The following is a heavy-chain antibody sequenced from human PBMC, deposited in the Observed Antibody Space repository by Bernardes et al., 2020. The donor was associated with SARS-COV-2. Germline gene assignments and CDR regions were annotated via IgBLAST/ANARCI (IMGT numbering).Heavy chain of an antibody. CDR2: ISYDGSNK. J-gene: IGHJ4*02. D-gene: IGHD3-3*01. V-gene: IGHV3-30*04. Sequence: GGSLRLSCAASGFTFSSYAMHWVRQAPGKGLEWVAVISYDGSNKYYADSVKGRFTISRDNSKNTLYLQMNSLRVEDTAVYYCARGGFWSGHNWGQGTLVTVSS. CDR1: GFTFSSYA. CDR3: ARGGFWSGHN.